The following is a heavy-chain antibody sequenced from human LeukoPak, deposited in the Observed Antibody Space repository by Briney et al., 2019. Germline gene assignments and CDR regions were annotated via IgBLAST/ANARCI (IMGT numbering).Heavy chain of an antibody. J-gene: IGHJ4*02. CDR3: AKDLAGTTDY. CDR2: ISSNGGAT. Sequence: GGSLRLSCSASGFSLRNSPMHWVRQAPGKGLEDVSVISSNGGATYADSVKGRFTISRDISKNTLYLQMNSLRAEDTAVYYCAKDLAGTTDYWGQGTLVTVSS. V-gene: IGHV3-64*04. D-gene: IGHD1-7*01. CDR1: GFSLRNSP.